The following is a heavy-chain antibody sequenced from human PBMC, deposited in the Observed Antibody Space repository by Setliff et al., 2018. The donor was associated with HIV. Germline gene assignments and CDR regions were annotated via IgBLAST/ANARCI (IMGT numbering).Heavy chain of an antibody. Sequence: SETLSLTCSVSGASISSNSYYWGWIRQPPGKGLEWVGSIYYNGNTFYNQSLQSRVTISLDTSKNQFSLELRSVTAADTALYYCCARLSVRRDYSYGMDVWGQGTTVTVSS. D-gene: IGHD3-10*01. J-gene: IGHJ6*02. CDR2: IYYNGNT. CDR1: GASISSNSYY. V-gene: IGHV4-39*07. CDR3: ARLSVRRDYSYGMDV.